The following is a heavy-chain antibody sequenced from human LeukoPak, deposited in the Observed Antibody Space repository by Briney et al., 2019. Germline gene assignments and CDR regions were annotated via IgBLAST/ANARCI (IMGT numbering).Heavy chain of an antibody. D-gene: IGHD4-11*01. CDR1: GFTFSSYN. CDR3: TRVEETATTAAIIRKYSYYYYYMDV. CDR2: ISSTSNYI. V-gene: IGHV3-21*01. J-gene: IGHJ6*03. Sequence: GGSLRLSCAASGFTFSSYNMNWVRQAPGKGLEWVSSISSTSNYIYYADSVKGRFTISRDNAKNSLYLQMKSLRAEDTAVYYCTRVEETATTAAIIRKYSYYYYYMDVWGKGNTVTVSS.